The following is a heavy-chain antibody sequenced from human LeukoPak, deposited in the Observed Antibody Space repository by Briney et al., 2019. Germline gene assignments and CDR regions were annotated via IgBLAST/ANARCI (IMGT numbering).Heavy chain of an antibody. D-gene: IGHD6-13*01. CDR2: ISSSSSYI. CDR3: ARGGIAAAGSDY. Sequence: GGSLRLSCAASGFTFSSYSMNWVRQAPGKGLEWVSSISSSSSYIYYADSVKGRFTISRDNAKNSLYLQMNSPRAEDTAVYYCARGGIAAAGSDYWGQGTLVTVSS. V-gene: IGHV3-21*01. CDR1: GFTFSSYS. J-gene: IGHJ4*02.